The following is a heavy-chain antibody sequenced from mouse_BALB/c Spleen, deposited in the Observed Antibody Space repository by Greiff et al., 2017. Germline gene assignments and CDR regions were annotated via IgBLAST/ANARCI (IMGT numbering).Heavy chain of an antibody. V-gene: IGHV1-67*01. CDR3: AREGSTMIHYAMDY. J-gene: IGHJ4*01. Sequence: VQLQQSGPELVRPGESVKISCKGSGYTFTDYAMHWVKPSHAKSLEWIGVISIYYDNTNYNQKFKGKATMTVDKSSSTAYMELARLTSEDSAIYYCAREGSTMIHYAMDYWGQGTSVTVSS. CDR1: GYTFTDYA. D-gene: IGHD2-4*01. CDR2: ISIYYDNT.